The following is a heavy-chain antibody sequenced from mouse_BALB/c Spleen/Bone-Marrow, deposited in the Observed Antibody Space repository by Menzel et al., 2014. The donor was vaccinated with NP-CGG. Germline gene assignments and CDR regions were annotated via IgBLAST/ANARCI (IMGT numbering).Heavy chain of an antibody. Sequence: VQLQQSGPELVKISCKASGYSFTGYFMNXVKQSHGKSLEWIGRINPYNGDTFYNQKFKGKATLTVDKSSSTAHMELLSLTSEDSAVYYCGRSGYYGSSYFDVWGAGTTVTVSS. CDR1: GYSFTGYF. D-gene: IGHD1-1*01. CDR3: GRSGYYGSSYFDV. J-gene: IGHJ1*01. CDR2: INPYNGDT. V-gene: IGHV1-37*01.